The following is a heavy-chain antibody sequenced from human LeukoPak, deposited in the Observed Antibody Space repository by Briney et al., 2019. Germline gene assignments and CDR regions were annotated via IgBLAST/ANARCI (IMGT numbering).Heavy chain of an antibody. CDR3: AKGPGMDV. J-gene: IGHJ6*02. V-gene: IGHV3-30*18. CDR2: ISNDGSNK. CDR1: GFTFSSYG. Sequence: GGSLRLSCAVSGFTFSSYGMHWVRQAPGKGLEWVAVISNDGSNKYYADSVKGRFTISRDNSKNTLYLQMHSLRAEDTAIYYCAKGPGMDVCGQGTTVTVSS.